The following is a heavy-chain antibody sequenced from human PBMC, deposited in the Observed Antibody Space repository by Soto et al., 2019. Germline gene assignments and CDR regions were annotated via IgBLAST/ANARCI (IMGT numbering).Heavy chain of an antibody. CDR3: ARGKRSKTATAGTGWFDP. CDR1: GDSISSGGLS. CDR2: IYYPGLT. D-gene: IGHD6-13*01. V-gene: IGHV4-30-2*06. J-gene: IGHJ5*02. Sequence: QLQLQESGSGLLKPSQTLSLNCSVSGDSISSGGLSWNWLRQSPGRGLEWIGYIYYPGLTYYNPSLKSRVSMSRDGSENQVPRSLPSVPAAASAVYYCARGKRSKTATAGTGWFDPWGPGTLVTVSS.